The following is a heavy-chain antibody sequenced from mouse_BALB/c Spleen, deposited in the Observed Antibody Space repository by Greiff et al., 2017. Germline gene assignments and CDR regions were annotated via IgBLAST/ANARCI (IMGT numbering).Heavy chain of an antibody. V-gene: IGHV5-6-3*01. D-gene: IGHD2-1*01. CDR3: ARSQGWGNYYAMDY. J-gene: IGHJ4*01. Sequence: EVQRVESGGGLVQPGGSLKLSCAASGFTFSSYGMSWVRQTPDKRLELVATINSNGGSTYYPDSVKGRFTISRDNAKNTLYLQMSSLKSEDTAMYYCARSQGWGNYYAMDYWGQGTSVTVSS. CDR1: GFTFSSYG. CDR2: INSNGGST.